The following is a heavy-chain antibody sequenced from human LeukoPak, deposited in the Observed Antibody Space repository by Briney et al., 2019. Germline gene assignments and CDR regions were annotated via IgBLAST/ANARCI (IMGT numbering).Heavy chain of an antibody. Sequence: PGGSLRLSCAASGFAFTTCAINWVRQAPGKGLEWVSVIYSGGSTYYADSVKGRFTISRDNSKNTLYLQMNSLRAEDTAVYYCARNGGNYGDAFDIWGQGTMVTVSS. CDR1: GFAFTTCA. CDR2: IYSGGST. V-gene: IGHV3-53*01. CDR3: ARNGGNYGDAFDI. J-gene: IGHJ3*02. D-gene: IGHD1-7*01.